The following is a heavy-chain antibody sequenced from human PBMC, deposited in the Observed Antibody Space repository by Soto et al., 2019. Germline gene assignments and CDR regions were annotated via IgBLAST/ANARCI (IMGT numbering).Heavy chain of an antibody. CDR1: GYTFTSYG. CDR3: ASGIAAAVPEPYYCYGMDV. D-gene: IGHD6-13*01. V-gene: IGHV1-18*01. J-gene: IGHJ6*02. Sequence: QVQLVQSGAEVKKPGASVKVSCKASGYTFTSYGISWVRQAPGQGLEWMGWISAYNGNTNYAQKLQGRVTMTTDTSTSTAYMELRSLRSDDTAVYYCASGIAAAVPEPYYCYGMDVWGQGTTVTVSS. CDR2: ISAYNGNT.